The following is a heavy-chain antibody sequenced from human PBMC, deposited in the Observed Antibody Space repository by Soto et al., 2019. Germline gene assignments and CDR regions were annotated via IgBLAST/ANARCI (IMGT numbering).Heavy chain of an antibody. Sequence: SETLSLTCTVSGGSISSSSYYWGWIRQPPGKGLEWIGSIYYSGSTYYNPSLKSRVTISVDTSKNQFSLKLSSVTAADTAVYYCARHIPDIVVVVAATHNWFDPWGQGTLVTVSS. J-gene: IGHJ5*02. CDR1: GGSISSSSYY. V-gene: IGHV4-39*01. CDR3: ARHIPDIVVVVAATHNWFDP. D-gene: IGHD2-15*01. CDR2: IYYSGST.